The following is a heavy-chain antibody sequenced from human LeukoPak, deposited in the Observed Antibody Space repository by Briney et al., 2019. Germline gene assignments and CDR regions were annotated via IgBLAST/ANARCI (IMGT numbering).Heavy chain of an antibody. J-gene: IGHJ6*02. CDR3: AREDGYYYDSSGYYLFGMDV. D-gene: IGHD3-22*01. V-gene: IGHV3-66*01. CDR2: IYSGGST. Sequence: GGSLRPSCAASGFTVSSNYMSWVRQAPGKGLEWVSVIYSGGSTYYADSVKGRFTISRDNSKNTLYLQMNSLRAEDTAVYYCAREDGYYYDSSGYYLFGMDVWGQGTTVTVSS. CDR1: GFTVSSNY.